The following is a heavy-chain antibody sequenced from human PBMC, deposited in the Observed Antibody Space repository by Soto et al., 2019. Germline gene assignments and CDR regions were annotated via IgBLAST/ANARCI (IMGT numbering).Heavy chain of an antibody. CDR1: GYTFTGYY. V-gene: IGHV1-2*02. J-gene: IGHJ4*02. CDR2: VNPNSGGT. D-gene: IGHD5-12*01. Sequence: ASVKVSCKASGYTFTGYYIHWVRQAPGQGLEWMGWVNPNSGGTGYAQRFQGRVTMTRDTSINSVYMELSRLRSDDTATYFCARDNSGDDDEFDYWGQGTPVTVSS. CDR3: ARDNSGDDDEFDY.